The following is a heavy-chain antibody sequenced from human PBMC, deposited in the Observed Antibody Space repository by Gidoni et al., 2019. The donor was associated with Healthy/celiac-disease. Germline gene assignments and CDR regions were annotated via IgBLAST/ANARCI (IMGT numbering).Heavy chain of an antibody. Sequence: EVQPVESGGGLVTPGASLRLTCASSGFTFSSYWMSWVRQAPGKGLEWVANIKQDGSEKYYGGSVKGRFTISRDNAKNSLYLQMNSLRAEDTAVYYCAREQKAGALDYWGQVTLVTVSS. CDR2: IKQDGSEK. D-gene: IGHD6-13*01. J-gene: IGHJ4*02. CDR1: GFTFSSYW. V-gene: IGHV3-7*01. CDR3: AREQKAGALDY.